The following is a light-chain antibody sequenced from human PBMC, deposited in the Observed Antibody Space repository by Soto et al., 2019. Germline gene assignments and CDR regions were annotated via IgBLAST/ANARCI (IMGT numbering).Light chain of an antibody. CDR1: QSVLYSSNNKNY. CDR2: WAS. CDR3: QQYYSTPSGT. V-gene: IGKV4-1*01. J-gene: IGKJ1*01. Sequence: DIVMTQSPDSLAVSLGERATINCKSSQSVLYSSNNKNYLAWYQQKPGQPPKLLIYWASTRESGVPDRFSGSGSGTDFTLTISSLQAEDVAVYYGQQYYSTPSGTFGQGTKVEIK.